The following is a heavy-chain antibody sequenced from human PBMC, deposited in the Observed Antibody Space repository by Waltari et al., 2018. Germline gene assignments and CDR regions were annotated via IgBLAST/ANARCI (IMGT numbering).Heavy chain of an antibody. Sequence: QVQLVESGGGVVPPGRSLRLSCAASGFTFSSYGMHWVRQAPGKGLEWVAVIWYDGSNKYYADSVKGRFTISRDNSKNTLYLQMNSLRAEDTAVYYCASGLGYMDYWGQGTLVTVSS. CDR1: GFTFSSYG. V-gene: IGHV3-33*01. CDR2: IWYDGSNK. CDR3: ASGLGYMDY. D-gene: IGHD1-1*01. J-gene: IGHJ4*02.